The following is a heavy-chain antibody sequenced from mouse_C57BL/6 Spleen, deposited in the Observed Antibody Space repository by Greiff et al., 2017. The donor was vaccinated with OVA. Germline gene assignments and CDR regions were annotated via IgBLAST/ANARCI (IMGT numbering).Heavy chain of an antibody. V-gene: IGHV2-2*01. Sequence: QVQLKESGPGLVQPSQSLSITCTVSGFSLTSYGVHWVRQSPGKGLEWLGVIWSGGRTDYNAAFISSLSISKDNSKSQVFFNMNSLQADDTAIYYCARNSYYYGYDGAWFAYWGQGTLVTVSA. CDR3: ARNSYYYGYDGAWFAY. CDR1: GFSLTSYG. CDR2: IWSGGRT. J-gene: IGHJ3*01. D-gene: IGHD2-2*01.